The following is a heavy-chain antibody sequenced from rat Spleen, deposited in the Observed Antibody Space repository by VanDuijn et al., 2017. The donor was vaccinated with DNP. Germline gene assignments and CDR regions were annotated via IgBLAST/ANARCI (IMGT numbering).Heavy chain of an antibody. CDR1: GFTFSAYY. V-gene: IGHV5-22*01. Sequence: EVQLVESGGGLVQPGRSLKLSCAASGFTFSAYYMDWVRPAPAKGLEWVAYIGSPAYAPYYADSVKGRFTISRDNAKSTLYLQMNTLRSEDMATYYCVRWNSGHFDYWGQGVMVTVSS. D-gene: IGHD4-3*01. CDR2: IGSPAYAP. J-gene: IGHJ2*01. CDR3: VRWNSGHFDY.